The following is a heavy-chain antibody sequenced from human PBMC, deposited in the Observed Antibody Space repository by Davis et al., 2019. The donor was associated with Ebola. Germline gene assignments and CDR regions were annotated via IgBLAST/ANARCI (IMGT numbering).Heavy chain of an antibody. J-gene: IGHJ4*02. D-gene: IGHD3-9*01. CDR1: GGSISSYY. V-gene: IGHV4-59*08. CDR2: IYYSGST. CDR3: ARRSHNYDILTGYYHAGFDY. Sequence: MPSETLSLTCTVSGGSISSYYWSWIRQPPGKGLEWFGYIYYSGSTNYNPSLKSRVTISVDTSKNQFSLKLSSVTAADTAVYYCARRSHNYDILTGYYHAGFDYWGQGTLVTVSS.